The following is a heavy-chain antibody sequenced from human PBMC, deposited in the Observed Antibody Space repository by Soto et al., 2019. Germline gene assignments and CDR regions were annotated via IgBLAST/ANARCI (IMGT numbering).Heavy chain of an antibody. CDR2: ISAHNGKT. J-gene: IGHJ4*02. CDR3: ARGRYGDY. Sequence: QVHLVQSGAEVKKPGASVKVSCKGSGYGFTTYGITLVRQAPGQGLEWMAWISAHNGKTNYAQKLQGRVTVTRDTSTSTADMELSSLRSDDTAVYYCARGRYGDYWGQGALVTVSS. D-gene: IGHD1-1*01. V-gene: IGHV1-18*01. CDR1: GYGFTTYG.